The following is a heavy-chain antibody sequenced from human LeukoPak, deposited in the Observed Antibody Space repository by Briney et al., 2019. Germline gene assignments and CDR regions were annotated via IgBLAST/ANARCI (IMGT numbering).Heavy chain of an antibody. Sequence: GASVKVSCKASGYTFTSYGISWVRQAPGQGLEWMGWISAYNGNTNYAQKLQGRVTMTTDTSTSTAYTELRSLRSDDTAVYYCARVEVSYDILTGYYGEADYWGQGTLVTVSS. CDR1: GYTFTSYG. CDR3: ARVEVSYDILTGYYGEADY. J-gene: IGHJ4*02. CDR2: ISAYNGNT. V-gene: IGHV1-18*04. D-gene: IGHD3-9*01.